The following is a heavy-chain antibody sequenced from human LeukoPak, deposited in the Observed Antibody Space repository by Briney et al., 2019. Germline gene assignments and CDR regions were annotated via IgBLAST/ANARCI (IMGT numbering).Heavy chain of an antibody. Sequence: SETLSLTCTVSGGSIISSDYHWGWVRQPPGKGLEWIGTTSYSGNTDYNPSLRGRVTISVDTSNNQFSLRLGSVTAADTAVYHCARHCCSGPAKRVFDIWGQGTMVTVSS. D-gene: IGHD2-15*01. CDR2: TSYSGNT. CDR1: GGSIISSDYH. J-gene: IGHJ3*02. V-gene: IGHV4-39*01. CDR3: ARHCCSGPAKRVFDI.